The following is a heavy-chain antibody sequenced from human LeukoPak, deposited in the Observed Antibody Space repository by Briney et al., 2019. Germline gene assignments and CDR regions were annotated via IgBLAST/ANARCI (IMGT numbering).Heavy chain of an antibody. CDR3: AKHVDIVVVPAAPRGWFDP. V-gene: IGHV3-30*02. CDR1: GFTFSSYV. CDR2: IRYDGSNK. D-gene: IGHD2-2*01. J-gene: IGHJ5*02. Sequence: GGSLRLSCAASGFTFSSYVMHWVRQAPGKGLEWVAFIRYDGSNKYYADSVKGRFTISRDNSKNTLYLQMNSLRAEDTAVYYCAKHVDIVVVPAAPRGWFDPWGQGTLVTVSS.